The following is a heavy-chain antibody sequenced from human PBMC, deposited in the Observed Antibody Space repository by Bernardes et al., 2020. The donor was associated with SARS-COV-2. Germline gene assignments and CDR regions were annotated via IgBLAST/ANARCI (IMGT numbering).Heavy chain of an antibody. V-gene: IGHV3-30*18. Sequence: GGSLRLSCAASGFTFSSYGMHWVRQAPGKGLEWVAVISYDERSIYYANSVRGRFTISRDNSKSTLYLQMNSLRPEDTAVYYCAKDLSTYYYDNSGHYSLFDFWGQPPLVTVAS. CDR1: GFTFSSYG. J-gene: IGHJ4*02. CDR3: AKDLSTYYYDNSGHYSLFDF. D-gene: IGHD3-22*01. CDR2: ISYDERSI.